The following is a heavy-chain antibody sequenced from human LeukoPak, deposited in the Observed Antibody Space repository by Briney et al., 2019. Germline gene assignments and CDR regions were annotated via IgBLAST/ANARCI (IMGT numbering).Heavy chain of an antibody. Sequence: SETLSLTCTVSGGSISSGGYYWSWIRQHPGKGLEWIGYIYYSGSTYYNPSLKSRVTISVDTSKKQFSLNLSSVTAADTAVYYCARVSPRDTYYLGMDVWGRGTTVTVSS. CDR3: ARVSPRDTYYLGMDV. V-gene: IGHV4-31*03. J-gene: IGHJ6*02. D-gene: IGHD3-22*01. CDR1: GGSISSGGYY. CDR2: IYYSGST.